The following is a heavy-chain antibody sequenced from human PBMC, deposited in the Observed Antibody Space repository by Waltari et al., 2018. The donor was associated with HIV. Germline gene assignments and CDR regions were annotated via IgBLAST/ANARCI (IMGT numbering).Heavy chain of an antibody. CDR2: INQSGRT. V-gene: IGHV4-34*01. Sequence: QVQLQQWGAGLLKPSETLSLTCAVYGGSFSGYYWSWIRQPPGKGLEWIGEINQSGRTNYNPSLKGRVTISVDTSKNQFSLKLSSVTAADTAVYYCARGRYSSGSDAFDIWGQGTMVTVSS. D-gene: IGHD6-19*01. CDR1: GGSFSGYY. J-gene: IGHJ3*02. CDR3: ARGRYSSGSDAFDI.